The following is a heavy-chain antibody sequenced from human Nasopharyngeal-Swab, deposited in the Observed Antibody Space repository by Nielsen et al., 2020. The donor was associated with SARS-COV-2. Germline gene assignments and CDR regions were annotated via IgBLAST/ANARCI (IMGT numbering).Heavy chain of an antibody. J-gene: IGHJ4*01. CDR1: GFTLSGYW. Sequence: GEYLKISCAASGFTLSGYWMNWVRQAPGKGLEWVATIKEDGSERSYVDSVKGRLTISRGKGKNSLFLQMNSLRAEDTAVYYCASDDRGFDMLDYLGHGTLVIVSS. V-gene: IGHV3-7*01. CDR3: ASDDRGFDMLDY. D-gene: IGHD5-12*01. CDR2: IKEDGSER.